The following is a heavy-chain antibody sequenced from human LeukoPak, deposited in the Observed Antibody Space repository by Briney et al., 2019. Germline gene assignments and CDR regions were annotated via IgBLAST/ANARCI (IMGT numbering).Heavy chain of an antibody. CDR3: ASSGFIYHHGMDV. CDR1: GGSISSYY. CDR2: IYYSGST. Sequence: SETLSLTCTVSGGSISSYYWSWIRQPPGKGLEWIGYIYYSGSTNYNPSLKSRVTISVDTSKNQFSLKLSSVTAADTAVYYCASSGFIYHHGMDVWGKGTTVTVSS. V-gene: IGHV4-59*01. J-gene: IGHJ6*04. D-gene: IGHD6-19*01.